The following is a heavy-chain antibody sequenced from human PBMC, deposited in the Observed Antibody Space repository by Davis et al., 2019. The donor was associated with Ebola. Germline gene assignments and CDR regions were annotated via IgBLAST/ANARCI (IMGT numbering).Heavy chain of an antibody. CDR2: ISYDGSNK. D-gene: IGHD5-12*01. Sequence: GGSLRLSCAASGFTFSSYAMHWVRQAPGKGLEWVAVISYDGSNKYYADSVKGRFTISRDNSKNTLYLQMNSLRAEDTAVYYCARDEKSGYDYYYYYGMDVWGQGTTVTVSS. CDR1: GFTFSSYA. V-gene: IGHV3-30*14. CDR3: ARDEKSGYDYYYYYGMDV. J-gene: IGHJ6*02.